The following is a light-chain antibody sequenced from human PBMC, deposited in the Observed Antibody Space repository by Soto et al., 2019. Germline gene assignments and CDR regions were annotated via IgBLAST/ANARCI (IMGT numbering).Light chain of an antibody. V-gene: IGKV1-5*01. CDR1: QSISSW. Sequence: DIPMTQSPSTLSASVGDRVTITCRASQSISSWLAWYQQKPGKAPKLLIYDASSLESGVPSRFSGRGSGTEFTLTISSLQPDDFATYYCQQYNSYWTFGQGTKVDIK. J-gene: IGKJ1*01. CDR2: DAS. CDR3: QQYNSYWT.